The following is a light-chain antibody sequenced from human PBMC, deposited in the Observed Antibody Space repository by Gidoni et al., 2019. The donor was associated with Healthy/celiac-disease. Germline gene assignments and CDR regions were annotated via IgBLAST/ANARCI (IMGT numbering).Light chain of an antibody. CDR1: SSDVGGYNY. V-gene: IGLV2-14*01. J-gene: IGLJ2*01. Sequence: QSALTQPATVSGCPGQSITISCTGTSSDVGGYNYVAWYQQHPGKAPKLMIYEVSNRPSGVATRFSGSKSGNTTSLTISGLQAEDEADYYCSSYTSSSTLDVVFGGGTKLTVL. CDR3: SSYTSSSTLDVV. CDR2: EVS.